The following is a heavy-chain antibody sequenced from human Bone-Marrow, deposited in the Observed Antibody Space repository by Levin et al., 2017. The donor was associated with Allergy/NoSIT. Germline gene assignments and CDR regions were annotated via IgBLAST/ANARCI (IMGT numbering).Heavy chain of an antibody. CDR3: TTDAGGVSGPSYYGMDV. D-gene: IGHD2-8*02. CDR1: GFTFSNAW. J-gene: IGHJ6*02. CDR2: IKSKTDGGTT. V-gene: IGHV3-15*01. Sequence: KSGGSLRLSCAASGFTFSNAWMSWVRQAPGKGLEWVGRIKSKTDGGTTDYAAPVKGRFTISRDDSKNTLYLQMNSLKTEDTAVYYCTTDAGGVSGPSYYGMDVWGQGTTVTVSS.